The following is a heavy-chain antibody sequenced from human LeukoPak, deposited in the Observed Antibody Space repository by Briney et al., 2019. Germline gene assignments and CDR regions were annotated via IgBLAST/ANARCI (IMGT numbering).Heavy chain of an antibody. D-gene: IGHD7-27*01. V-gene: IGHV3-7*01. J-gene: IGHJ3*02. CDR1: AFTFSRYW. Sequence: PGGSLRLSWAASAFTFSRYWMSWVRQAPGKGLEWVGNIEGEGSEKNYVDSVKGRVTISRNTTDNSMYLKMDSLSVEATDKYYCARDAGWGAYDIWGQGAMVTVSS. CDR2: IEGEGSEK. CDR3: ARDAGWGAYDI.